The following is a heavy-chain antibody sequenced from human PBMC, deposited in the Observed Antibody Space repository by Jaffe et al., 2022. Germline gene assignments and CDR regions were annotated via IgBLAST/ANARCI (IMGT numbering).Heavy chain of an antibody. V-gene: IGHV4-39*01. CDR2: IYYSGST. CDR3: AILPRSGTVGNAFDI. CDR1: GGSISSSSYY. Sequence: QLQLQESGPGLVKPSETLSLTCTVSGGSISSSSYYWGWIRQPPGKGLEWIGSIYYSGSTYYNPSLKSRVTISVDTSKNQFSLKLSSVTAADTAVYYCAILPRSGTVGNAFDIWGQGTMVTVSS. J-gene: IGHJ3*02.